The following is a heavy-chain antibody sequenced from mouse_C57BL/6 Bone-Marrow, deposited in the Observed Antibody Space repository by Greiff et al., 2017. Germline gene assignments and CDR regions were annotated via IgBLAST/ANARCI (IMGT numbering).Heavy chain of an antibody. D-gene: IGHD1-1*01. CDR3: ARDRVGYAMDY. CDR2: ISDGGSYT. CDR1: GFTFSSYA. J-gene: IGHJ4*01. V-gene: IGHV5-4*01. Sequence: EVQVVESGGGLVKPGGSLKLSCAASGFTFSSYAMSWVRQTPEKRLEWVATISDGGSYTYYPDNVKGRFTISRDNAKNNLYLQMSHLKSEDTAMYYCARDRVGYAMDYWDQGTSVTVSS.